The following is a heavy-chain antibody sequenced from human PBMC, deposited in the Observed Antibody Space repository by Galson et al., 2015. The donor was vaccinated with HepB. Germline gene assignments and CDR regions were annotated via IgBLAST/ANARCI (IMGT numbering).Heavy chain of an antibody. CDR3: ARETGFYPDY. J-gene: IGHJ4*02. V-gene: IGHV3-48*02. Sequence: SLRLSCAASGFTSSIYSMNWVRQAPGKGLEWVSYISSSSSGRYDADSVKGRFTISRGNAQNSLYRQMHSLGDEDTAVYYCARETGFYPDYWGQGTLVTVSS. D-gene: IGHD3-9*01. CDR1: GFTSSIYS. CDR2: ISSSSSGR.